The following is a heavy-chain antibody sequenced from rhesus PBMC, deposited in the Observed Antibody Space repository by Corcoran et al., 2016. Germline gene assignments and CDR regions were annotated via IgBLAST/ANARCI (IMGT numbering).Heavy chain of an antibody. D-gene: IGHD1-44*02. CDR2: IDSSGES. V-gene: IGHV4-173*01. Sequence: QLQLQESGPGLVKPSETLSLTCAVSGVSISGYWWSWIRRPPGKGLEWIGRIDSSGESDNHPSLKRRITKSRDKSKNQFYLKLTSVTTADTAVYYWSTGSYPTNGWGQGVLVTVSS. CDR3: STGSYPTNG. CDR1: GVSISGYW. J-gene: IGHJ4*01.